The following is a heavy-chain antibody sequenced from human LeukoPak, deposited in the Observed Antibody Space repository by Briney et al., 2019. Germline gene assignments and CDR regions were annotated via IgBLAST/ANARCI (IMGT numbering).Heavy chain of an antibody. D-gene: IGHD3-10*01. CDR3: ARGGYGSGSYYNYFDY. CDR1: GFTFSDYY. V-gene: IGHV3-66*01. CDR2: IYSGGTT. J-gene: IGHJ4*02. Sequence: PGGSLRLSCAASGFTFSDYYMGWIRQAPGKGLEWVSVIYSGGTTYYADSVKGRFTISRDNSKNTLYLQMNSLRAEDTAVYYCARGGYGSGSYYNYFDYWGQGTLVTVSS.